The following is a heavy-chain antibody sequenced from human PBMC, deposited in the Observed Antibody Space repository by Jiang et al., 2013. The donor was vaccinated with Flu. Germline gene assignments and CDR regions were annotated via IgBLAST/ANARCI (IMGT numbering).Heavy chain of an antibody. Sequence: SLTCAVSGYSITSDYVLGLDPAAPREGAGVDWEYLSCGTTYYNPSLKSRVTISLDTSKNQFSLKLSSVTAADTAVYYCARDPVVGRTGGHFDYWGQGTLVTVSS. CDR1: GYSITSDYV. CDR2: LSCGTT. D-gene: IGHD1-26*01. J-gene: IGHJ4*02. V-gene: IGHV4-38-2*02. CDR3: ARDPVVGRTGGHFDY.